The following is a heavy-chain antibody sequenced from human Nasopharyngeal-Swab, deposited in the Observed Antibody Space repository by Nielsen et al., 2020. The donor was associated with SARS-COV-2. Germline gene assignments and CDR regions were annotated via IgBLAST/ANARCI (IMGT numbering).Heavy chain of an antibody. D-gene: IGHD2-2*01. J-gene: IGHJ4*02. CDR2: ISSSSYFT. CDR1: GSLSSDYY. V-gene: IGHV3-11*06. CDR3: ARGRSSYPPGY. Sequence: GGSLRPPFAPSGSLSSDYYMSWIRQAPGKGLEWVSYISSSSYFTSYADSVKGRFTIPRDNAKTTLYLQMDSLKPEDTAVYYCARGRSSYPPGYWGQGTQVTVSS.